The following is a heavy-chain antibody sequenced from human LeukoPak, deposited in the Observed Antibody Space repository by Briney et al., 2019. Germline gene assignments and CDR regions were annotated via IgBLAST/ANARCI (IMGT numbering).Heavy chain of an antibody. Sequence: GGSLRLSCAASGFTFSSYEMNWVRQAPGKGLEWVSYISSTGSTIYYADSVKGRFTISRDNAKNSLHLQMNSLRAEDTAIYYCARAGERLIGIPLDYWGQGTLVTVSS. J-gene: IGHJ4*02. CDR2: ISSTGSTI. CDR1: GFTFSSYE. CDR3: ARAGERLIGIPLDY. V-gene: IGHV3-48*03. D-gene: IGHD3-10*01.